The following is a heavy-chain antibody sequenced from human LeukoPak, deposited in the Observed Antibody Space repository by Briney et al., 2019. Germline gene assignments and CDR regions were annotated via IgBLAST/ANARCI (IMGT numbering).Heavy chain of an antibody. CDR1: GYTFTSYG. Sequence: GASVKVSCKASGYTFTSYGISWVRQAPGQGLEWMGWISAYNGNTNYAQKLQGRVTMTTDTSTSTAYMELRSLRSDDTAVYYCARVGVYYYDSSGYCAFDIWGQGTMVTVSS. CDR3: ARVGVYYYDSSGYCAFDI. D-gene: IGHD3-22*01. J-gene: IGHJ3*02. V-gene: IGHV1-18*01. CDR2: ISAYNGNT.